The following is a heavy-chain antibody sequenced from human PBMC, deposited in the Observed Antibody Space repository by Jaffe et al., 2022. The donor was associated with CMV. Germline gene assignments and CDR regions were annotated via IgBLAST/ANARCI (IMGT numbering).Heavy chain of an antibody. CDR1: GGSFSGYY. V-gene: IGHV4-34*01. CDR2: INHSGST. D-gene: IGHD3-10*01. J-gene: IGHJ6*02. CDR3: ARGDTYYYGSTMDV. Sequence: QVQLQQWGAGLLKPSETLSLTCAVYGGSFSGYYWSWIRQPPGKGLEWIGEINHSGSTNYNPSLKSRVTISVDTSKNQFSLKLSSVTAADTAVYYCARGDTYYYGSTMDVWGQGTTVTVSS.